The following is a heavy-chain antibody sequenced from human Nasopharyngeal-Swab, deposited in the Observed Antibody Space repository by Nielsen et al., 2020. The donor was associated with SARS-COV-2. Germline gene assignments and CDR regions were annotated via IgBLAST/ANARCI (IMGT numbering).Heavy chain of an antibody. CDR3: AKDWVGTSGASVYYYGMDV. D-gene: IGHD3-16*01. V-gene: IGHV3-23*01. CDR1: GFTFSNFA. CDR2: ISGGSDST. J-gene: IGHJ6*02. Sequence: GGSLRLSCAASGFTFSNFAMSWVRQAPGKGLEWVSVISGGSDSTYYTDSVRGRFTISRDNSKNTLNLQMNNLRAEDTAVYYCAKDWVGTSGASVYYYGMDVWGQGTTVTVSS.